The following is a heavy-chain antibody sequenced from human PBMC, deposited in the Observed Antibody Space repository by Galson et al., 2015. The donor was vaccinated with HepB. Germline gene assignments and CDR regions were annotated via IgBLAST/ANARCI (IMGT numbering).Heavy chain of an antibody. CDR2: ISSSSSTI. D-gene: IGHD2-2*01. J-gene: IGHJ6*03. CDR1: GFTFSDYY. V-gene: IGHV3-11*04. CDR3: ASRAPSSTSPTYYYYYYMDV. Sequence: SLRLSCAASGFTFSDYYMSWIRQAPGKGLEWVSYISSSSSTIYYADSVRGRFTISRDNAKNTLYLQVNSLRAEDTAVYYCASRAPSSTSPTYYYYYYMDVWGKGTTVTVSS.